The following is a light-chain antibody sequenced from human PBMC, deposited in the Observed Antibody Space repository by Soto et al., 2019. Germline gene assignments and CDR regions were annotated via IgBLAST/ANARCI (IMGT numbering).Light chain of an antibody. CDR2: GTF. J-gene: IGKJ3*01. CDR1: QDIKTY. CDR3: QQANSFPLT. V-gene: IGKV1-9*01. Sequence: IQLTQSPSSLSASVGDRVSITCRASQDIKTYLAWYQQERGKAPKLLISGTFTLQSGVPSRFNGSGSGTDFTLTISRLQPEDFATYYCQQANSFPLTFGPGTKVVIK.